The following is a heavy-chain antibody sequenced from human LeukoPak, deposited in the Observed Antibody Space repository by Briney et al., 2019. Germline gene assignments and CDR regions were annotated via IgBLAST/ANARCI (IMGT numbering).Heavy chain of an antibody. CDR2: IYYSGST. D-gene: IGHD3-16*01. CDR1: GGSISSYY. CDR3: ARSPTFGGEDFDY. J-gene: IGHJ4*02. V-gene: IGHV4-59*01. Sequence: PSETLSLTCTVSGGSISSYYWSWIWQPPGKGLEWIGYIYYSGSTNYNPSLKSRVTISEDTSKNQFSLKLSSVTAADTAVYYCARSPTFGGEDFDYWGQGTLVTVSS.